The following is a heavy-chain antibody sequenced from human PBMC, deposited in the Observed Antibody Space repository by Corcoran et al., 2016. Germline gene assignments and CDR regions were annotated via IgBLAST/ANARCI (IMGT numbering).Heavy chain of an antibody. CDR1: GGSFSGYY. D-gene: IGHD3-3*01. J-gene: IGHJ3*02. V-gene: IGHV4-34*01. CDR3: ARGTAYYDFWSGYGRFEVFDI. Sequence: QVQLQQWGAGLLKPSETLSLTCAVYGGSFSGYYWSWIRQPPGKGLEWIGEINHSGSTNYNPSLKSRVTISVDTSKNQFSLKLGSVTTADTAVYYCARGTAYYDFWSGYGRFEVFDIWGQGTMVTVSS. CDR2: INHSGST.